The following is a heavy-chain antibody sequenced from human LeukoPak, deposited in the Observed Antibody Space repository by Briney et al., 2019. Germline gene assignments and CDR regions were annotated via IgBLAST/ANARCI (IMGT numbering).Heavy chain of an antibody. CDR3: ARARDGHINNWFDP. CDR2: IYHGGST. J-gene: IGHJ5*02. D-gene: IGHD5-24*01. CDR1: GASISRSIW. V-gene: IGHV4-4*02. Sequence: PSGTLSLTCAVSGASISRSIWWSWVRQPPGKGLEWIGEIYHGGSTNYNPSLRSRVTISVDTSKNQFSLNLNSVTAADTAVYYCARARDGHINNWFDPWGQGTLVIVSS.